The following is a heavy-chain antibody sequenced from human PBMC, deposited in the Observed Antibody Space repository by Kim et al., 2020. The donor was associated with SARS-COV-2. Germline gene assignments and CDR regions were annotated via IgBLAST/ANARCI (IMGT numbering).Heavy chain of an antibody. D-gene: IGHD3-10*01. Sequence: EKFYVDAAKGRFTISRDNAKNSLDLQMNSLRLDDAAVYYCATATRVSADYWGQGTLVTVSS. V-gene: IGHV3-7*03. CDR2: EK. CDR3: ATATRVSADY. J-gene: IGHJ4*02.